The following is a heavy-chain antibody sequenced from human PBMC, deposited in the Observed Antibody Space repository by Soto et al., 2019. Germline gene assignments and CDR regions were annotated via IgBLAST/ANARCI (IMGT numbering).Heavy chain of an antibody. V-gene: IGHV1-69*02. CDR2: IIPILGIA. J-gene: IGHJ4*02. CDR1: GGTFSSYT. D-gene: IGHD6-13*01. Sequence: QVQLVQSGAEVKKPGSSVKVSCKASGGTFSSYTISWVRQAPGQGLEWMGRIIPILGIANYAQKFQGRVTITADKATSTAYMELSSLRSEDTAVYYCARDSSWFLFDYWGQGTLVTVSS. CDR3: ARDSSWFLFDY.